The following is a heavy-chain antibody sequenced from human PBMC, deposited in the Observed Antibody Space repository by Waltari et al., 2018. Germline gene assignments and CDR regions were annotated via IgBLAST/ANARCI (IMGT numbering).Heavy chain of an antibody. CDR1: GYTFTGYY. CDR3: ARERAAAGIDAFDI. CDR2: INAGNGNT. V-gene: IGHV1-3*01. D-gene: IGHD6-13*01. J-gene: IGHJ3*02. Sequence: QVQLVQSGAEVKKPGASVKVSCKASGYTFTGYYMHWVRQAPGQGLEWMGRINAGNGNTKYSQKFQGRVTITRDTSASTAYMELSSLRSEDTAVYYCARERAAAGIDAFDIWGQGTMVTVSS.